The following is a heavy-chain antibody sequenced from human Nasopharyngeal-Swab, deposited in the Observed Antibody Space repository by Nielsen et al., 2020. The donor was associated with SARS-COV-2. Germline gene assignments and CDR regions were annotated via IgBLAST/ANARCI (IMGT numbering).Heavy chain of an antibody. CDR1: GFTFSTYT. V-gene: IGHV3-21*01. CDR3: ARDRIVDTAMARTLSGFDY. J-gene: IGHJ4*02. D-gene: IGHD5-18*01. Sequence: GESLKISCVASGFTFSTYTMNWVRQAPGKGLEWVSSIISSSSYIYYADSVKGRFTISRDNAKNSVFLQMNTLRAEDTAVYYCARDRIVDTAMARTLSGFDYWGQGTLVTVSS. CDR2: IISSSSYI.